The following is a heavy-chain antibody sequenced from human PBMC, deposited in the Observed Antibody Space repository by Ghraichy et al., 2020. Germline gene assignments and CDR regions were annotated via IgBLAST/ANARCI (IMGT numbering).Heavy chain of an antibody. Sequence: GESLNISCAASGFTFSNAWMNWVRQAPGKGLEWVGRIKSKTDGGTTDYAAPVKGRFTISRDDSKNTLYLQMNSLKTEDTAVYYCTTGPYYYYYGMDVWGQGTTVTVSS. CDR2: IKSKTDGGTT. V-gene: IGHV3-15*07. CDR1: GFTFSNAW. CDR3: TTGPYYYYYGMDV. J-gene: IGHJ6*02.